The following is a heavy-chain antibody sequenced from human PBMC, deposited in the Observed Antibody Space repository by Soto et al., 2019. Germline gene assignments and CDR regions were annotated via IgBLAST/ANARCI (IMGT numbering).Heavy chain of an antibody. D-gene: IGHD1-26*01. J-gene: IGHJ4*02. V-gene: IGHV1-46*01. CDR1: GYTFTSYY. Sequence: QVQLVQSGAEVKKPGASEKVSCKASGYTFTSYYMHWVRQAPGQGLEWMGIINPSGGSTSYAQKFQGRVTMTRDTSTSTVYMELSSLRSEDTAVYYCASSVATRFPFDYWGQGTLVTVSS. CDR3: ASSVATRFPFDY. CDR2: INPSGGST.